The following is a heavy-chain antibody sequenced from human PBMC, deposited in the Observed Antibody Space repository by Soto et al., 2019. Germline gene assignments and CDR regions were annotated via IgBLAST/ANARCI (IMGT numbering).Heavy chain of an antibody. CDR1: GGSFSGYY. V-gene: IGHV4-34*01. Sequence: SETLSLTCAVYGGSFSGYYWSWIRQPPGKGLEWIGEINHSGSTNYNPSLKSRVTISVDTSKNQFSLKLSSVTAADTAVYYCERVYYGSGDTLNWYMDVWGKGTTVTVSS. CDR3: ERVYYGSGDTLNWYMDV. D-gene: IGHD3-10*01. CDR2: INHSGST. J-gene: IGHJ6*03.